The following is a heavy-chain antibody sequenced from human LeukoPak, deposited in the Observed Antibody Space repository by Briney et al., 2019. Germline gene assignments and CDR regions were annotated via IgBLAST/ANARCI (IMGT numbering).Heavy chain of an antibody. CDR1: GFTFSSYS. CDR2: INSYSSDI. Sequence: PGGSLRLSCAASGFTFSSYSMTWVRQAPGKGLDWVSSINSYSSDIYYADSVKGRSTISRDNAKNSLYLQMNSLRAEDTAVYYCARKRSPGAFDIWGQGTMVIVSS. J-gene: IGHJ3*02. CDR3: ARKRSPGAFDI. V-gene: IGHV3-21*01.